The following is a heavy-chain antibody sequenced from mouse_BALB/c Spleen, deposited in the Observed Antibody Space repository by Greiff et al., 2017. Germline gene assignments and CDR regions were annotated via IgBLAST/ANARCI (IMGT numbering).Heavy chain of an antibody. J-gene: IGHJ3*01. CDR3: ARQGYDYVVPFAY. Sequence: EVQLVESGGGLVKPGGSLKLSCAASGFTFSSYAMSWVRQTPEKRLEWVATISSGGSYTYYPDSVKGRFTISRDNAKNTLYLQMSSLRSEDTAMYYCARQGYDYVVPFAYWGQGTLVTVSA. V-gene: IGHV5-9-3*01. D-gene: IGHD2-4*01. CDR1: GFTFSSYA. CDR2: ISSGGSYT.